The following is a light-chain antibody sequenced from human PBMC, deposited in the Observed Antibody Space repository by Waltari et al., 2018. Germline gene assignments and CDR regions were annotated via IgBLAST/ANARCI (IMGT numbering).Light chain of an antibody. Sequence: SYVLTQPPSVSVAPGKTARITCGGDNTGGKTVHWYQQKAGQAPVLVIYYDSDRPSGIPERFSGSNTGNTATLTISRVEAGDEADYYCQVWDGDSDHRVFGGGTKLTVL. CDR3: QVWDGDSDHRV. CDR2: YDS. J-gene: IGLJ2*01. CDR1: NTGGKT. V-gene: IGLV3-21*04.